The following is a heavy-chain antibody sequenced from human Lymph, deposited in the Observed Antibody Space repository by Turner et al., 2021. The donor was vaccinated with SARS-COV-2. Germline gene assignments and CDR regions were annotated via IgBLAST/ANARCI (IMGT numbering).Heavy chain of an antibody. CDR2: ISSSSSYI. CDR3: ARDLQPDSFYGMDV. D-gene: IGHD1-1*01. J-gene: IGHJ6*02. Sequence: EVQLVESGGGLVKPGGSLSLSCAASGFTFSSYSMNWVRQAPGKGLEWVSSISSSSSYIYFADSVKGRFTISRDNAKNSLYLHMNSLRAGDTAVYYCARDLQPDSFYGMDVWGQGTTVTVSS. V-gene: IGHV3-21*01. CDR1: GFTFSSYS.